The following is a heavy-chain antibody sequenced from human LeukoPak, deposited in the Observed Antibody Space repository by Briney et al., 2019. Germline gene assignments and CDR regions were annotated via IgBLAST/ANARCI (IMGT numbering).Heavy chain of an antibody. CDR3: ARQTGSGLFILP. J-gene: IGHJ4*02. Sequence: PSETLSLTCTVSGGSFSSSDYYWGWIRQPPGKGLEWIGSIYYSGTTYYNPSLKSRVTISVDTSKKQFSLKLTSVTAADTAVYYCARQTGSGLFILPGGQGTLVTVSS. CDR2: IYYSGTT. CDR1: GGSFSSSDYY. D-gene: IGHD3/OR15-3a*01. V-gene: IGHV4-39*01.